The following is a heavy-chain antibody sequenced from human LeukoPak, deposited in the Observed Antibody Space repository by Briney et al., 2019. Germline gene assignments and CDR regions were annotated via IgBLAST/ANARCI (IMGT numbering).Heavy chain of an antibody. J-gene: IGHJ4*02. CDR2: IGPHSTFT. D-gene: IGHD2/OR15-2a*01. CDR1: GFTFTDHY. Sequence: ASVKVSCKSSGFTFTDHYIHWVRQGPGQGLEWMGYIGPHSTFTSSPQEFQGRVTMTRDASMSTAYMELTRLTSDDTAVYYCVREGEGPLSKDFDYWGQGTLVTISS. V-gene: IGHV1-2*02. CDR3: VREGEGPLSKDFDY.